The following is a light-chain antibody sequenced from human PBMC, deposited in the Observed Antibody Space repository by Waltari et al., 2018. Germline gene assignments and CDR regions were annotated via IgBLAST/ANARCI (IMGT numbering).Light chain of an antibody. CDR3: CSYAGSHWV. CDR1: SSAGGGYNY. Sequence: QSALTQPRPVSGSPGQSVTISCTGTSSAGGGYNYVSWYQQHPGKAPKLMIYDVSKRPSGVPDRFSGSKSGNTASLTISGLQAEDEADYYCCSYAGSHWVFGGGTKLTVL. J-gene: IGLJ3*02. V-gene: IGLV2-11*01. CDR2: DVS.